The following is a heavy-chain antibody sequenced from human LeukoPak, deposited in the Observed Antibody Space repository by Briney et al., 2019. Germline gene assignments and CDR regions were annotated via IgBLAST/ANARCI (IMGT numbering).Heavy chain of an antibody. J-gene: IGHJ4*02. CDR2: ISYDGSNK. CDR1: GFTFSTYG. CDR3: AKDVPYDYYDTSSYYRGIDY. Sequence: GGSLRLSCAASGFTFSTYGMHWVRQAPGKGLEWVAVISYDGSNKYYADSVRGRFTISRDNSKNTLYLQMNSLRAEDTAVYYCAKDVPYDYYDTSSYYRGIDYWGQGTLVTVSS. D-gene: IGHD3-22*01. V-gene: IGHV3-30*18.